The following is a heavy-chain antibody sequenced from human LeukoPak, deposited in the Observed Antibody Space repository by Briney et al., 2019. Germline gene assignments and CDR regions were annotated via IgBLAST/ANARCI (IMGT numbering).Heavy chain of an antibody. Sequence: ASVKVSCKASGGTFSSYAISWVRQAPGQGLEWMGGIIPIFGTANYAQKLQGRVTMTTDTSTSTAYMELRSLRSDDTAVYYCARIDYYDSSGYFLRNYFDYWGQGTLVTVSS. CDR1: GGTFSSYA. CDR2: IIPIFGTA. D-gene: IGHD3-22*01. J-gene: IGHJ4*02. V-gene: IGHV1-69*05. CDR3: ARIDYYDSSGYFLRNYFDY.